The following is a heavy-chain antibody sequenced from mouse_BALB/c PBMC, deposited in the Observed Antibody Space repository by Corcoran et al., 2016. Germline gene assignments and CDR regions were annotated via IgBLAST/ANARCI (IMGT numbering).Heavy chain of an antibody. CDR3: ARVDGNYKFAY. CDR1: GYTFTNYG. CDR2: INTYTGEP. V-gene: IGHV9-1*02. Sequence: QIQLVQTGPELTKPGETVKISCKASGYTFTNYGMNWVKQAPGKGLKWMGWINTYTGEPKYADDFKGRFAFSLETSASTAYLQINNLKNEDMATYFCARVDGNYKFAYWGQGTLVTVSA. J-gene: IGHJ3*01. D-gene: IGHD2-1*01.